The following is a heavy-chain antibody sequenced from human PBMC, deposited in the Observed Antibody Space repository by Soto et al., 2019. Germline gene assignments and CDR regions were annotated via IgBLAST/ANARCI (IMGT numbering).Heavy chain of an antibody. V-gene: IGHV3-30*18. CDR2: VSHDGRNT. CDR3: AKGGGQWLVTADFNY. J-gene: IGHJ4*02. D-gene: IGHD6-19*01. CDR1: GFTFSDYA. Sequence: VQLVESGGGVVQPGRSLRLSCAASGFTFSDYAMHWVRQAPGKGLEWVAVVSHDGRNTHYADSVKGRFTISRDSSKNTVALEMPSLRAEDTAVHYCAKGGGQWLVTADFNYWGQGALVTVSS.